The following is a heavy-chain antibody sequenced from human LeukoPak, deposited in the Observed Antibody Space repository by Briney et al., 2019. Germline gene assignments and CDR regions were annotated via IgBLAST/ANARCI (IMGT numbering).Heavy chain of an antibody. D-gene: IGHD3-10*01. CDR1: GASFSGYY. CDR2: INHRGSGST. Sequence: PSETQSLTCAVCGASFSGYYWNWIRQPPGKGLEWIGEINHRGSGSTYYNPSLKSRVTISVDTSKNQFSLKLSSVTAADTAVYYCARVISGYYYMDVWGKGTTVTVSS. CDR3: ARVISGYYYMDV. V-gene: IGHV4-34*01. J-gene: IGHJ6*03.